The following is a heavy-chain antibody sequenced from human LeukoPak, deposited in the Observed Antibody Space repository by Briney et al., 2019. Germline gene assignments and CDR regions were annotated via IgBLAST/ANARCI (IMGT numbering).Heavy chain of an antibody. CDR3: ARDPSSGWYLKGWFDP. J-gene: IGHJ5*02. Sequence: GGSLRLSCAASGFTFSRYWMSWVRQAPGKGLEWVANIKQDGSEKYYMDSVKGRFSISRDNAKNSLYLQMNSLRAEDTAVYYCARDPSSGWYLKGWFDPWGQGTLVTASS. V-gene: IGHV3-7*01. CDR2: IKQDGSEK. D-gene: IGHD6-19*01. CDR1: GFTFSRYW.